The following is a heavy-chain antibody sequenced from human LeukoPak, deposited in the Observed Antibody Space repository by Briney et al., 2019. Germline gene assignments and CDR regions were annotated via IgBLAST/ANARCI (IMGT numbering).Heavy chain of an antibody. D-gene: IGHD2-15*01. CDR1: GYTFTSYY. Sequence: ASVKVSCKASGYTFTSYYIHWVRQAPGQGPEWMGLIYPSGGSTTYAQKFQGRVTMTRDMSTSTVYMELSSLRSEGTAVYYCAIGYCRGGSCDDEPGDAFDIWGQGTMVAVSS. J-gene: IGHJ3*02. CDR2: IYPSGGST. CDR3: AIGYCRGGSCDDEPGDAFDI. V-gene: IGHV1-46*01.